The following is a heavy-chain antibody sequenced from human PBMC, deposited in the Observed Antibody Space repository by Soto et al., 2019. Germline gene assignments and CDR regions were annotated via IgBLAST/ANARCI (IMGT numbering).Heavy chain of an antibody. CDR1: GYTFTNFG. V-gene: IGHV1-18*01. J-gene: IGHJ4*02. D-gene: IGHD2-21*02. Sequence: QVQLVQSGAEVKKPGASVKVSCKASGYTFTNFGISWVRQAPGQGLEWMGWISAYNGNTKYAQNFQGRVTMTTDTSARTDYMELRSLRSDDTAVYYCARAGTAFDYWGQGTLVTVPS. CDR3: ARAGTAFDY. CDR2: ISAYNGNT.